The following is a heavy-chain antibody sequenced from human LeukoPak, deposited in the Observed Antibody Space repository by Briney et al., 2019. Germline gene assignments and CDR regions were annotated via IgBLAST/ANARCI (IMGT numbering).Heavy chain of an antibody. CDR3: ARSLDRGYSGFDSHFDP. Sequence: SETLSLTCAVYGGSFSGYYWSWIRQPPGKGLEWIGYLYYSGSTNYNPSLKSRVTMSVDTSKNQFSLKLSSVTAADTAVYYCARSLDRGYSGFDSHFDPWGQGALVTVSS. J-gene: IGHJ5*02. V-gene: IGHV4-59*08. CDR1: GGSFSGYY. CDR2: LYYSGST. D-gene: IGHD5-12*01.